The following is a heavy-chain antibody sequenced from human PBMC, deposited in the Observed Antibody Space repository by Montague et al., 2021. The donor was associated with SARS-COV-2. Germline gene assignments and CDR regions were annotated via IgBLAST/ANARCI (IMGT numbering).Heavy chain of an antibody. CDR3: GHFLHRGSPNWSFDF. Sequence: PALVKPTQTLTLTCTFSGFSLDTSGEAVGWIRQPPGKALEWLAVIYWYDEGRYSPSLKSRLTIRKGTSKNQVVLTMTNMDPVATATYFCGHFLHRGSPNWSFDFWGRGTMVTVSS. CDR2: IYWYDEG. V-gene: IGHV2-5*01. CDR1: GFSLDTSGEA. D-gene: IGHD1-14*01. J-gene: IGHJ2*01.